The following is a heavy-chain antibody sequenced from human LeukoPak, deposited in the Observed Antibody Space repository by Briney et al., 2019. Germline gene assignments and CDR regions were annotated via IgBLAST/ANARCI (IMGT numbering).Heavy chain of an antibody. V-gene: IGHV4-39*01. CDR3: ARVDYGDYSKDFDY. CDR2: IYYSGST. CDR1: GGSISSSSYY. D-gene: IGHD4-17*01. J-gene: IGHJ4*02. Sequence: SETLSLTCTVSGGSISSSSYYWGWIRQPPGKGLEWIGSIYYSGSTYYNPSLKSRVTISVDTSKNQFSLKLSSVTAADTAVYYCARVDYGDYSKDFDYWGQGTLVTVAS.